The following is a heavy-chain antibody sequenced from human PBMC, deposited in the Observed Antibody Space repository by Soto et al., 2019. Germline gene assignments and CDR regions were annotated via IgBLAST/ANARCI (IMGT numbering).Heavy chain of an antibody. D-gene: IGHD3-16*01. CDR1: GFTFDDYA. CDR2: ISWNSGSI. CDR3: AKDISFCYVFFAVGSSYFDY. J-gene: IGHJ4*02. V-gene: IGHV3-9*01. Sequence: EVQLVESGGGLVQPGRSLRLSCAASGFTFDDYAMHWVRQAPGKGLEWVSGISWNSGSIGYADSVKGRFTISRDNAKNSLYLQMNSLRAEDTALYDCAKDISFCYVFFAVGSSYFDYWGQGPLVTVSS.